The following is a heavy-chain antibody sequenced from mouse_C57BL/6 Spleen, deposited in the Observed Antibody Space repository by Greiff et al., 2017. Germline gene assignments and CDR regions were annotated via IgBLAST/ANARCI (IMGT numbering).Heavy chain of an antibody. CDR2: IRNKANGYTT. CDR3: ARSSDDDPFAY. J-gene: IGHJ3*01. Sequence: EVKVVESGGGLVQPGGSLSLSCAASGFTFTDYYMSWVRQPPGKALEWLGFIRNKANGYTTEYSASVKGRFTISRDNSQSSLYLQMNALRAEDSATYYCARSSDDDPFAYGGQGTLVTVSA. V-gene: IGHV7-3*01. D-gene: IGHD2-4*01. CDR1: GFTFTDYY.